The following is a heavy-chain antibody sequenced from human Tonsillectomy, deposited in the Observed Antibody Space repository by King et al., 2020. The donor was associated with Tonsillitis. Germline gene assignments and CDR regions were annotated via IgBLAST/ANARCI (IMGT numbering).Heavy chain of an antibody. CDR1: GFTFDDHA. J-gene: IGHJ3*02. D-gene: IGHD6-13*01. Sequence: VQLVESGGGLIQPGRSLRLSCAASGFTFDDHAMHWVRQVPGKGLEWVSGISWNSGRIGYVDSVKGRFTISRDNAKNSLYLQMNSLRAEDTALYFCAKDRAAAGHDSFDIWGQGTMVTVSS. V-gene: IGHV3-9*01. CDR2: ISWNSGRI. CDR3: AKDRAAAGHDSFDI.